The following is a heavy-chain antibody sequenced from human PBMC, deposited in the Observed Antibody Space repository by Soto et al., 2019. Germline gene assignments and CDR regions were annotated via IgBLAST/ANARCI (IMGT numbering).Heavy chain of an antibody. J-gene: IGHJ4*02. V-gene: IGHV4-4*07. Sequence: PSETLSLTCTVSGGSISSYYWSWIRQPAGKGLEWIGRIYTSGSTNYNPSLKSRVTMSVDTSKNQFSLKLSSVTAADTAVYYCARERRYYYDSSGYYYVPLFDYWGQGTLVTVSS. D-gene: IGHD3-22*01. CDR3: ARERRYYYDSSGYYYVPLFDY. CDR1: GGSISSYY. CDR2: IYTSGST.